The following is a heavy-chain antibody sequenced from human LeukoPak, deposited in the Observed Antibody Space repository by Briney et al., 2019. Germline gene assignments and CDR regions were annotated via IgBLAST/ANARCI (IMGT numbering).Heavy chain of an antibody. V-gene: IGHV1-2*02. CDR2: INPNSGGT. J-gene: IGHJ6*03. CDR1: GYTFTNYY. D-gene: IGHD3-10*01. Sequence: ASVKISCKASGYTFTNYYIHWVRQAPGQGLEWMGWINPNSGGTNYAQKFQGRVTMTRDTSISTAYMELSRLRSDDTAVYYCARWGASGSEASLYMDVWGKGTTVTVSS. CDR3: ARWGASGSEASLYMDV.